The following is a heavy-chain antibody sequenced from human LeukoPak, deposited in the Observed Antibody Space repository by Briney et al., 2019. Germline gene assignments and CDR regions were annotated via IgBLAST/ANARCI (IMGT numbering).Heavy chain of an antibody. D-gene: IGHD3-10*01. V-gene: IGHV4-59*12. J-gene: IGHJ4*02. CDR3: ARDTPYYGSGSYYNPIDY. Sequence: SETLSLTCTVSGGSISSYYWSWIRQPPGKGLEWIGYIYYSGSTNYNPSLKSRVTISVDTSKNQFSLKLSSVTAADTAVYYCARDTPYYGSGSYYNPIDYWGQGTLVTVSS. CDR1: GGSISSYY. CDR2: IYYSGST.